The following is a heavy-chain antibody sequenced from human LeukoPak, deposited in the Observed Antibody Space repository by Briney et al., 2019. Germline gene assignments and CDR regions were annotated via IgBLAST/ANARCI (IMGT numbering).Heavy chain of an antibody. Sequence: PSETLSLTCAVYGGSFSGYYWSWIRQPPGKGLEWIGEINHSGSTNYNPSLKSRVTISVDTSKNQFSPKLSSVTAADTAVYYCARGRWGYQYLDYWGQGTLVTVSS. CDR2: INHSGST. CDR1: GGSFSGYY. J-gene: IGHJ4*02. CDR3: ARGRWGYQYLDY. D-gene: IGHD2-2*01. V-gene: IGHV4-34*01.